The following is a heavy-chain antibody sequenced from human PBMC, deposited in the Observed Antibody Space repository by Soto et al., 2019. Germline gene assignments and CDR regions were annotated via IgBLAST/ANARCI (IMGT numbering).Heavy chain of an antibody. CDR2: IYYSGST. J-gene: IGHJ6*02. CDR3: ARGSFDGSGSYMPLYYYYYGMDV. D-gene: IGHD3-10*01. V-gene: IGHV4-59*01. Sequence: PSETLSLTCTVSGGSISSYYWSWIRQPPGKGLEWIGYIYYSGSTNYNPSLKSRITISVDTSKNQFSLKLNSVTAADTAVYYCARGSFDGSGSYMPLYYYYYGMDVWGQGTTVTVSS. CDR1: GGSISSYY.